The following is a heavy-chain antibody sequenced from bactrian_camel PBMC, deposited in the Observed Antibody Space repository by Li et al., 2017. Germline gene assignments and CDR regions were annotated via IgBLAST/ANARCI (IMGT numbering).Heavy chain of an antibody. J-gene: IGHJ7*01. D-gene: IGHD7*01. CDR2: INPGGGST. CDR1: GFTFSSFA. V-gene: IGHV3S31*01. Sequence: DVQLVESGGGLVQPGGSLRLSCASSGFTFSSFAMSWVRQPPGKGLEWVSGINPGGGSTYYADSVKGRFTISRDNAKNTLYLQLDNLKSEDTAMYYCAKDRGGGGTSYGMDRWGNGTQVTVS.